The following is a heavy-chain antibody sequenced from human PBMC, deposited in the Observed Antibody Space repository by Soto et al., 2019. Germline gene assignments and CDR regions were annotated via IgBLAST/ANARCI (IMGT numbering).Heavy chain of an antibody. Sequence: GGSLRLSCAASGFTFGDYAMHWVRQVPGKGLEWVSGINWNSGSIGYGDSVKGRFAISRDNAKNSLHLQMNSLSAEDTAFYYCVKDESINWYSGHFRHWGQGTPVTVSS. V-gene: IGHV3-9*01. D-gene: IGHD6-13*01. J-gene: IGHJ1*01. CDR2: INWNSGSI. CDR1: GFTFGDYA. CDR3: VKDESINWYSGHFRH.